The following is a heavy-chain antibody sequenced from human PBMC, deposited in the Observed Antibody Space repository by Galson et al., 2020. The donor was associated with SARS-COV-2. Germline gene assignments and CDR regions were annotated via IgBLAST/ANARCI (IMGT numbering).Heavy chain of an antibody. CDR2: IYSGGST. CDR3: ARDPHDSSGYYSVNDAFDI. D-gene: IGHD3-22*01. V-gene: IGHV3-66*01. J-gene: IGHJ3*02. CDR1: GFTVSSNY. Sequence: TGGSLRLSCAASGFTVSSNYMSWVRQAPGKGLEWVSVIYSGGSTYYADSAKGRFTISRDNSKNTLYLQMNSLRVEDTAVYYCARDPHDSSGYYSVNDAFDIWGQGTMVTVSS.